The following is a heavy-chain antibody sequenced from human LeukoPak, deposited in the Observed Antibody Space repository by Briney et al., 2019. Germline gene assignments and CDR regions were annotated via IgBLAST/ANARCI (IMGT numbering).Heavy chain of an antibody. CDR2: IYYSGST. D-gene: IGHD2-2*01. V-gene: IGHV4-59*01. J-gene: IGHJ6*03. Sequence: SETLSLTCTVSGGSISSYYWSWIRQPPGKGLEWIGYIYYSGSTNYNPSLKSRVTISVDTSKNQFSLKLSSVTAADTAVYCCARGSKDIVVVPAARYYYMDVWGKGTTVTVSS. CDR1: GGSISSYY. CDR3: ARGSKDIVVVPAARYYYMDV.